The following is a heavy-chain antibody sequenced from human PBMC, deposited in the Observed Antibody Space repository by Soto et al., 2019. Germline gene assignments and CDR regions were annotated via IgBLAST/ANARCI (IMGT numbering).Heavy chain of an antibody. Sequence: SVKVSCKASGGTFSSYAISWVRQAPGQGLEWMGGIIPIFGTANYAQKFQGRVTITADESTSTAYMELSSLRSDDTAVYYCAREGLVLVPTTVNSDYYYYAMDVWGQGTTVTV. CDR1: GGTFSSYA. V-gene: IGHV1-69*13. D-gene: IGHD2-2*01. CDR2: IIPIFGTA. CDR3: AREGLVLVPTTVNSDYYYYAMDV. J-gene: IGHJ6*02.